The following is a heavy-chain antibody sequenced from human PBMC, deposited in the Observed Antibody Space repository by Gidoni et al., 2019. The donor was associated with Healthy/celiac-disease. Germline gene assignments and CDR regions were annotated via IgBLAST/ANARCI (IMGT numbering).Heavy chain of an antibody. D-gene: IGHD2-2*01. CDR2: IDPSDSYT. V-gene: IGHV5-10-1*03. Sequence: EVQLVQSGAEVKKPGESLRSAGKGSGYSWTSYWSSWVRQMPGKGLEWMGRIDPSDSYTTSRPSFQGHVPISAAKSISTAYLQWSSLKASDTAMYYCARLGCSSTSCYGMDVWGQGTTVTVSS. CDR1: GYSWTSYW. CDR3: ARLGCSSTSCYGMDV. J-gene: IGHJ6*02.